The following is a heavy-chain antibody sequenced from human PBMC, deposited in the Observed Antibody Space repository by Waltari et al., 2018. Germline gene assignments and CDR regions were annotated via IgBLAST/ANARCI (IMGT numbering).Heavy chain of an antibody. CDR3: ARDGGSGSSQDYYYMDV. J-gene: IGHJ6*03. D-gene: IGHD1-26*01. Sequence: QVQLVESGGGVVQPGRSLRLSCAASGFTFSSYAMHWVRQAPGKGLEWVAVISYDGSNKYYADSVKGRFTISRDNSKNTLYLQMNSLRAEDTAVYYCARDGGSGSSQDYYYMDVWGKGTTVTVSS. CDR2: ISYDGSNK. V-gene: IGHV3-30-3*01. CDR1: GFTFSSYA.